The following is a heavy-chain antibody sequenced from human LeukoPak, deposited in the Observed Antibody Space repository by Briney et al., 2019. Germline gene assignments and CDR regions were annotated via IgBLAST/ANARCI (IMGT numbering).Heavy chain of an antibody. CDR1: GYTFTSYY. D-gene: IGHD3-3*01. Sequence: ASVKVSCKASGYTFTSYYMHWVRQAPGQGLEWMGIINPSGGSTNYAQKLQGRVTMTTDTSTSTAYMELRSLRSDDTAVYYCARVVTIFGVVIHGHFDYWGQGTLVTVSS. J-gene: IGHJ4*02. CDR3: ARVVTIFGVVIHGHFDY. V-gene: IGHV1-46*01. CDR2: INPSGGST.